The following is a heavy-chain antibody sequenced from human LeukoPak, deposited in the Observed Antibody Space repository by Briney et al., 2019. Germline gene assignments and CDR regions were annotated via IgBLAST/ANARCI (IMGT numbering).Heavy chain of an antibody. D-gene: IGHD1-14*01. V-gene: IGHV3-74*01. J-gene: IGHJ6*02. Sequence: GGSLRLSCAASGFTFSSYWMHWVRHAPGKGLVWVSRINSDGSSTSYADSVKGRFTISRDNAKNTLYLQMNSLRAEDTAVYYRATGQGHGMDVWGQGTTLTVSS. CDR3: ATGQGHGMDV. CDR2: INSDGSST. CDR1: GFTFSSYW.